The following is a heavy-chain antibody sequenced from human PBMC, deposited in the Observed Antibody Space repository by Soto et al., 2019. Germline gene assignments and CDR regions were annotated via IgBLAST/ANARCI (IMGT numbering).Heavy chain of an antibody. CDR3: ARGGYSYGDYPFYYYMDV. Sequence: ASVKVSCKASRYTFTSYDINWVRQATGQGLEWMGWMNPNSGNTGYAQKFQGRVTMTRNTSISTAYMELSSLRSEDTAVYYCARGGYSYGDYPFYYYMDVWGKGTTVTVSS. CDR1: RYTFTSYD. V-gene: IGHV1-8*01. CDR2: MNPNSGNT. D-gene: IGHD4-17*01. J-gene: IGHJ6*03.